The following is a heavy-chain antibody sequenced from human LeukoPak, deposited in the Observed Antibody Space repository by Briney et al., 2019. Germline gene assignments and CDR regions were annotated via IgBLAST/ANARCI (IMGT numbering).Heavy chain of an antibody. CDR3: ARASRDYYYYYMDV. CDR1: GGSLSSYY. CDR2: IYYSGST. D-gene: IGHD6-6*01. J-gene: IGHJ6*03. Sequence: PSETLSLTCTVSGGSLSSYYWSWIRQPPGKGLEWIGYIYYSGSTNYNPSLKSRVTISVDTSKNQFSLKLSSVTAADTAVYYCARASRDYYYYYMDVWGKGTTVTVSS. V-gene: IGHV4-59*01.